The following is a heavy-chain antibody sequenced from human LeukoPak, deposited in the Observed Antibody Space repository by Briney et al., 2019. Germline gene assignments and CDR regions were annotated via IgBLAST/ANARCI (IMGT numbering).Heavy chain of an antibody. V-gene: IGHV3-15*01. CDR2: IKSKTDGGTT. CDR3: TTDLLPRAFDI. CDR1: GFTFSNAW. J-gene: IGHJ3*02. D-gene: IGHD3-22*01. Sequence: GGSLRLSCAASGFTFSNAWMSWVRQAPGKGLEWVGRIKSKTDGGTTDYAAPVKGRFTISRDDSKNTLYLQMNCLKTEDTAVYYCTTDLLPRAFDIWGQGTMVTVSS.